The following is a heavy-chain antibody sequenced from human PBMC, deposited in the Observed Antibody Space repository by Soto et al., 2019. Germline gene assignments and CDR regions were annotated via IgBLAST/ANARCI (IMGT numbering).Heavy chain of an antibody. CDR2: IYYSGST. CDR3: ARFDYYASSGYLDFDPK. CDR1: GGSISSYY. Sequence: SETLSLTCTVSGGSISSYYWSWIRQPPGKGLEWIGYIYYSGSTNYNPSLKSRVTISVDTSKNQFSLKLSSVTAADTAVYYCARFDYYASSGYLDFDPKWGQGTLVTVSS. J-gene: IGHJ4*02. D-gene: IGHD3-22*01. V-gene: IGHV4-59*01.